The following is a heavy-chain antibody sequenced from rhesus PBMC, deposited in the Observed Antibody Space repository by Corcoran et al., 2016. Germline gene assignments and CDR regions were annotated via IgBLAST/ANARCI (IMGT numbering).Heavy chain of an antibody. J-gene: IGHJ4*01. V-gene: IGHV3S5*01. CDR3: AKSGYSYLGFDY. D-gene: IGHD5-24*01. CDR1: GFTFSSYG. CDR2: INSGGGST. Sequence: EVQLVETGGGLVQPGGSLKLSCAASGFTFSSYGMSWVRQAPGKGLGWVSAINSGGGSTNYADSVKGRFTISRDNSKNTLSLQMNSLRAEDTAVYYCAKSGYSYLGFDYWGQGVLVTVSS.